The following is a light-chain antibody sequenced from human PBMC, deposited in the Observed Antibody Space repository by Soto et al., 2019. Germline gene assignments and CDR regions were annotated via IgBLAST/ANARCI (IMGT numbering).Light chain of an antibody. Sequence: ETVLTQSPATVSLSPGDRAPLPCRASQSVSSNKLAWYQQNPGQAPRLLIYAASSRATGIPDRFSGSGSGTDFTLTINRLEPEDFAVYYCQQYGNSPWTFGQGTKVDIK. J-gene: IGKJ1*01. V-gene: IGKV3-20*01. CDR1: QSVSSNK. CDR2: AAS. CDR3: QQYGNSPWT.